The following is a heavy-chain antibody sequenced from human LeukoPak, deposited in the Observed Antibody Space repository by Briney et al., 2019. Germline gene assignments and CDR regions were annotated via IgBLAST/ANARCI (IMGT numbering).Heavy chain of an antibody. Sequence: GGSLRLSCAASGFTFSSYAMSWVRQAPGKGLEWVSAISGSGGSTYYADSVKGRFTISRDNSKNTLYLQMNSLRAEDTAVYYCAKGSRERHTPTDEVINWNYYYYYYGMDVWGQGTTVTVSS. CDR2: ISGSGGST. D-gene: IGHD1-7*01. CDR3: AKGSRERHTPTDEVINWNYYYYYYGMDV. J-gene: IGHJ6*02. CDR1: GFTFSSYA. V-gene: IGHV3-23*01.